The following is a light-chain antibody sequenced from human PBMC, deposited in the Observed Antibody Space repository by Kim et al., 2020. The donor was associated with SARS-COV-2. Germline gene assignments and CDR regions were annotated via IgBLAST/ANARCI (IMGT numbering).Light chain of an antibody. J-gene: IGKJ2*01. CDR3: QQYGSSYT. Sequence: IALTQSPGTLSLSPGERATLSCRASQSVPSNYLAWYQQKPGQAPRLLIHGASSRATGIPDRFSGSGSGTDFTLTISRLEPEDFAVYYCQQYGSSYTFGQGTKLEI. CDR1: QSVPSNY. V-gene: IGKV3-20*01. CDR2: GAS.